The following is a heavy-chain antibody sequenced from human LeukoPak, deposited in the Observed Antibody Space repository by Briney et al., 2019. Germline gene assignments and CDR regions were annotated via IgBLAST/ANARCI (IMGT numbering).Heavy chain of an antibody. Sequence: GASVKVSCKASGYTFTGYYMHWVRQAPGQGLEWMGWINPNSGGTNYAQKFQGRVTMPRDTSITTAYMELSGLRSDDTAIHYCARGKLAAPGRTGYNWFDPWGQGTLVTVSS. D-gene: IGHD6-13*01. CDR3: ARGKLAAPGRTGYNWFDP. CDR1: GYTFTGYY. CDR2: INPNSGGT. V-gene: IGHV1-2*02. J-gene: IGHJ5*02.